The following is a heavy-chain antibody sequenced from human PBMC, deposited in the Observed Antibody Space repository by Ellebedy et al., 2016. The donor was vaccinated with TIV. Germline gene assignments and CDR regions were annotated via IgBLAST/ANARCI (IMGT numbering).Heavy chain of an antibody. V-gene: IGHV4-39*07. CDR3: ARDGSAYYYGSGSHIRGVAFDI. D-gene: IGHD3-10*01. J-gene: IGHJ3*02. Sequence: SETLSLTXTVSGGSISSSSYYWGWIRQPPGKGLEWIGSIYYSGSTYYNPSLKSRVTISVDTSKNQFSLKLSSVTAADTAVYYCARDGSAYYYGSGSHIRGVAFDIWGQGTMVTVSS. CDR2: IYYSGST. CDR1: GGSISSSSYY.